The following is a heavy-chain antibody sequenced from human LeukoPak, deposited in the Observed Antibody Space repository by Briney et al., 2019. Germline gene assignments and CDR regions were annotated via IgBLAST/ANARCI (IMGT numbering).Heavy chain of an antibody. CDR2: ISSSSSTI. CDR1: GFTFSSYS. Sequence: GGSLRLSCAASGFTFSSYSMNWVRQAPGKGLEWVSYISSSSSTIYYADSVKGRFTISRDNAKNSLYLQMNSLRAEDTAVYYCARGYGSGSYYDSYWGQGTLVTVSS. J-gene: IGHJ4*02. V-gene: IGHV3-48*04. D-gene: IGHD3-10*01. CDR3: ARGYGSGSYYDSY.